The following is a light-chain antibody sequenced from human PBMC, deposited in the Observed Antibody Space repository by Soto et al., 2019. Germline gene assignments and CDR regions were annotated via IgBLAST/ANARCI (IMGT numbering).Light chain of an antibody. J-gene: IGKJ4*01. V-gene: IGKV3-20*01. Sequence: EIVLTQSPGTLSLSPGERATLSCRASHTVSSSFLAWYQQRPGQAPRLLIYGASSRATGIPDRFSGSGSGTDFTLTISRLEPEDFALYYCQQYGNSPPLTFGGGTKVDIK. CDR1: HTVSSSF. CDR2: GAS. CDR3: QQYGNSPPLT.